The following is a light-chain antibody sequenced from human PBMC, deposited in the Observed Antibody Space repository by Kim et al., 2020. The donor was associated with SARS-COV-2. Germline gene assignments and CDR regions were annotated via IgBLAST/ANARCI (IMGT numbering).Light chain of an antibody. CDR2: DVT. V-gene: IGLV2-14*03. Sequence: GQSITISCTGTRTNVGAYNYVSWYQHHPGKAPKLLIYDVTKRPSGISTRFSGSKSGNTASLTISGLQADDEAEYYCNSYTTTGTLIFGGGTQLTVL. CDR3: NSYTTTGTLI. CDR1: RTNVGAYNY. J-gene: IGLJ2*01.